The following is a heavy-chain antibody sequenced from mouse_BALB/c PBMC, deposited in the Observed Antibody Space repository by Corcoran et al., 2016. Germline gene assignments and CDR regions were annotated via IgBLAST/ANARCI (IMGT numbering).Heavy chain of an antibody. J-gene: IGHJ3*01. Sequence: EGQLQQSGAELVKPGASVKLSCTASGFNIKDTYMHWVKQRPEQGLEWIGRIDPANGNTKYDPKFQGKATITADTSSNTAYLQLSSLTSEDTAVYYCARRDYGSSSSWFAYWGQGTLVTVSA. V-gene: IGHV14-3*02. CDR3: ARRDYGSSSSWFAY. CDR1: GFNIKDTY. D-gene: IGHD1-1*01. CDR2: IDPANGNT.